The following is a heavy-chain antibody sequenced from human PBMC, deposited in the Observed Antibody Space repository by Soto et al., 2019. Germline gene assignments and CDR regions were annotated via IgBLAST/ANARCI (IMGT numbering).Heavy chain of an antibody. J-gene: IGHJ5*02. Sequence: PGESLKISCKGSGYSFTSYWIGWVRQMPGKGLEWMGIIYPGDSDTRYSPSFQGQVTISADKSISTAYLQWSSLKASDTAMYYCARHQLGGSYGYDWFDPWGQGTLVTVSS. CDR2: IYPGDSDT. V-gene: IGHV5-51*01. D-gene: IGHD5-18*01. CDR3: ARHQLGGSYGYDWFDP. CDR1: GYSFTSYW.